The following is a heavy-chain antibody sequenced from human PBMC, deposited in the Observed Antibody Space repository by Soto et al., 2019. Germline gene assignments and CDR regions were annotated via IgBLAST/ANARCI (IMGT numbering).Heavy chain of an antibody. Sequence: SETLSLTCAVYGGFLSESYWTWIRQPPGKGLEWIGEINHVGGTNYNPSLKSRVTMSVDTSQNQFSLRLISVTAADTAMYFCVRIRYQLPSSVLWLDPWGQGTPGTVSS. CDR2: INHVGGT. V-gene: IGHV4-34*01. J-gene: IGHJ5*02. CDR1: GGFLSESY. CDR3: VRIRYQLPSSVLWLDP. D-gene: IGHD3-16*01.